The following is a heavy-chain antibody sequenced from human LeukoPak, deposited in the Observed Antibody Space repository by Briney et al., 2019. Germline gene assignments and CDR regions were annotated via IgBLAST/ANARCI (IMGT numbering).Heavy chain of an antibody. CDR1: GYTFTRYG. D-gene: IGHD3-10*01. J-gene: IGHJ4*02. CDR2: ISAYNGDT. V-gene: IGHV1-18*01. Sequence: GASVTVSCKASGYTFTRYGISWVRQAPGQGLEWMGWISAYNGDTNYAQKLQGRVTMTTDTSTSTAYMELRSLRSDDTAVYYCAREHSPHYYGSGSHDYWGQGTLVTVSS. CDR3: AREHSPHYYGSGSHDY.